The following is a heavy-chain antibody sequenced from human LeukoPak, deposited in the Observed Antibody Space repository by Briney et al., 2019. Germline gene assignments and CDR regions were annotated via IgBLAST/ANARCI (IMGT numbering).Heavy chain of an antibody. CDR2: ISWDGGST. V-gene: IGHV3-43*01. CDR1: GFTFDDYS. CDR3: AKDRGGVDY. D-gene: IGHD3-16*01. J-gene: IGHJ4*02. Sequence: GGSLRLSCAASGFTFDDYSMHWVRQGPGKGLEWVSVISWDGGSTSYADSVKGRFTISRDNSKNSLYMQMNSLRSEDSALYYCAKDRGGVDYWGQGTLVTVSS.